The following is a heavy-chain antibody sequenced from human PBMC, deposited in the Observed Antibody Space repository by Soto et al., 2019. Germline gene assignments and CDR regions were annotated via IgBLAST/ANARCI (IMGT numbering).Heavy chain of an antibody. D-gene: IGHD4-17*01. V-gene: IGHV5-51*01. CDR1: GYSFTSYW. Sequence: GESLKISCKGSGYSFTSYWIGWVRQMPGKGLEWMGIIYPGDSDTRYSPSFQGQVTISADKSISTAYLQWSSLKASDTAMHYCARVPGVYGGGGFFFFDIWGQGTMVTVSS. CDR3: ARVPGVYGGGGFFFFDI. J-gene: IGHJ3*02. CDR2: IYPGDSDT.